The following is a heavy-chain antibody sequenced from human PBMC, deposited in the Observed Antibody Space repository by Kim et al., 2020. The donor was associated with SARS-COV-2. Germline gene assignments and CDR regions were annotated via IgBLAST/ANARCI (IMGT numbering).Heavy chain of an antibody. D-gene: IGHD2-21*02. Sequence: GGSLRLSCAASGFTFSSYAMHWVRQAPGKGLEYVSAISSNGGSTYYANSVKGRFTISRDNSKNTLYLQMGSLRAEDMAVYYCARLAYCGGDCYLYWYFDL. CDR3: ARLAYCGGDCYLYWYFDL. CDR2: ISSNGGST. V-gene: IGHV3-64*01. CDR1: GFTFSSYA. J-gene: IGHJ2*01.